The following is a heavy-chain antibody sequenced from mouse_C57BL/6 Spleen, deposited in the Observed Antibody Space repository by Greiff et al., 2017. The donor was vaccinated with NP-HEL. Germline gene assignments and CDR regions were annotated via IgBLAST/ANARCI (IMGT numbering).Heavy chain of an antibody. Sequence: VKLMESGAELVKPGASVKMSCKASGYTFTTYPIEWMKQNHGKSLEWIGNFHPYNDDTKYNEKFKGKATLTVEKSSSTVYLELSRLTSDDSAVYYCARTYYYGSSYYFDYWGQGTTLTVSS. V-gene: IGHV1-47*01. CDR1: GYTFTTYP. CDR3: ARTYYYGSSYYFDY. J-gene: IGHJ2*01. CDR2: FHPYNDDT. D-gene: IGHD1-1*01.